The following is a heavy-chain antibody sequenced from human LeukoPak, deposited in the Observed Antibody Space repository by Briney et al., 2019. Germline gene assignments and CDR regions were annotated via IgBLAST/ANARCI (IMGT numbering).Heavy chain of an antibody. V-gene: IGHV1-8*01. CDR3: AKDGDSSSGHCDY. CDR1: GYTFTSYD. CDR2: MNPNSGNT. J-gene: IGHJ4*02. Sequence: ASVKVSCKASGYTFTSYDINWVRQATGQGLEWMGWMNPNSGNTGYAQKFQGRVTMTRDTSISTAYMELSSLRSEDTAVYYCAKDGDSSSGHCDYWGQGTLVTVSS. D-gene: IGHD6-19*01.